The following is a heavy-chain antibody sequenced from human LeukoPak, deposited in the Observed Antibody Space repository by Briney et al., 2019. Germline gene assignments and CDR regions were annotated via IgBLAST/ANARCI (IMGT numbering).Heavy chain of an antibody. CDR1: GFTFSSYS. V-gene: IGHV3-21*01. J-gene: IGHJ4*02. CDR3: ARDHSGYSSSTPY. CDR2: ISSSSSYI. Sequence: PGGSLRLSCAASGFTFSSYSMNWVRQAPGKGLKWVSSISSSSSYIYYADSVKGRFTISRDNAKNSLYLQMNSLRAEDTAVYYCARDHSGYSSSTPYWGQGTLVTVSS. D-gene: IGHD6-6*01.